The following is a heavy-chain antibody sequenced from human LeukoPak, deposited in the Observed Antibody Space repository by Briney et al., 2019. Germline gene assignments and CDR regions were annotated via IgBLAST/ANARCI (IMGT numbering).Heavy chain of an antibody. CDR3: ARSRATNPAVEFDY. D-gene: IGHD5-12*01. CDR2: IIPIFGTA. Sequence: SVKVSCKASGGTFSSYAISWVRQAPGQGLEWMGRIIPIFGTANYAQKFQGRVTITTDESTSTAYMELSSLRSEDTAVYYCARSRATNPAVEFDYWGQGTLVTVSS. V-gene: IGHV1-69*05. J-gene: IGHJ4*02. CDR1: GGTFSSYA.